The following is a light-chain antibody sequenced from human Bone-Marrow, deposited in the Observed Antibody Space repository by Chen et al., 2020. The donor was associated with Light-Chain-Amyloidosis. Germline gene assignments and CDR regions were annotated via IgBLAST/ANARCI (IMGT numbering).Light chain of an antibody. V-gene: IGLV1-47*01. Sequence: QSVLTQPPSASGTPGQRVTISCSGSSSNIGNNYVYWYQQVPRTAPQLLIYKNHQRPSGVPDRFSGSRSGTSASLAISGLRSEDDADYYCAAWDDSLNGVVFGGGTKLTVL. J-gene: IGLJ2*01. CDR2: KNH. CDR1: SSNIGNNY. CDR3: AAWDDSLNGVV.